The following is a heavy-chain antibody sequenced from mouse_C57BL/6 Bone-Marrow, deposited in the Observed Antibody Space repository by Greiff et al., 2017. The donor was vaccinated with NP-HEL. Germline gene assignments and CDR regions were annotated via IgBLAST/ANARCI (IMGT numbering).Heavy chain of an antibody. CDR3: ARATYYDYDGSMDF. CDR2: IIPNNGGT. Sequence: VQLQQSGPELVKPGASVKISCKASGYTFTDYYMNWVKQSPGQSLEWIGDIIPNNGGTSYNQKFKGKATLTVDKSSSTAYMELRSLTSEDSAVYYYARATYYDYDGSMDFWGQGTSVTVSS. V-gene: IGHV1-26*01. CDR1: GYTFTDYY. J-gene: IGHJ4*01. D-gene: IGHD2-4*01.